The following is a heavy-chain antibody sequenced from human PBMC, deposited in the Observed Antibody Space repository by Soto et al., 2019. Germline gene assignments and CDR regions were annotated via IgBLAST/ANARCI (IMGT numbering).Heavy chain of an antibody. V-gene: IGHV3-30*18. J-gene: IGHJ5*02. CDR1: GFTFSSYG. CDR3: AKDYSSSSGWFDP. CDR2: ISNDGSNK. Sequence: GGSLRLSCVASGFTFSSYGMHWVRQAPGKGLEWVALISNDGSNKYYIDSVKGRFTISRDNSKNTLYLQMNSLRAEDTAVYYCAKDYSSSSGWFDPWGQGTLVTVSS. D-gene: IGHD6-6*01.